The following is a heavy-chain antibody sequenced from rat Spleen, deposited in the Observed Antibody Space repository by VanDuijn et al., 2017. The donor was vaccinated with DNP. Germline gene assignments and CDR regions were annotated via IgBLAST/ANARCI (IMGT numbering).Heavy chain of an antibody. J-gene: IGHJ4*01. Sequence: EVQLVESGGGLVQPGRSMKLSCAASGFTFSNYGMAWVRQAPKKGLEWVATIRTSGGSTYYRDSVKGRFTISRDNAKSTLYLQMDSLRSEDTATYYCTTGGSYYYGGMDAWGQGTSVTVSS. V-gene: IGHV5-27*01. D-gene: IGHD1-12*02. CDR3: TTGGSYYYGGMDA. CDR2: IRTSGGST. CDR1: GFTFSNYG.